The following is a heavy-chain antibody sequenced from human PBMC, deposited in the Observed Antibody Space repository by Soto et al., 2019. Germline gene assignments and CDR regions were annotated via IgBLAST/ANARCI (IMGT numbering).Heavy chain of an antibody. J-gene: IGHJ5*01. Sequence: PSETLSLTCSVSGDSISTVDYFWAWIHQPPGQALEYIGYIYKSTTTYYNPSFESRVAISLDTSKSQFSLTVTSVTAADTAVYFCARGRYCLTGRCFPNWFDSWGQGTLVTVS. CDR1: GDSISTVDYF. V-gene: IGHV4-30-4*01. CDR2: IYKSTTT. D-gene: IGHD2-15*01. CDR3: ARGRYCLTGRCFPNWFDS.